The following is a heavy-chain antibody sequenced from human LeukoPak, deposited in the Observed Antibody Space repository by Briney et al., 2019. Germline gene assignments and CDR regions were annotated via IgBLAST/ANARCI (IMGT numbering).Heavy chain of an antibody. CDR2: RSYGVST. J-gene: IGHJ4*02. V-gene: IGHV4-59*01. Sequence: SETLSLTCTVSNGSMSSYYWSWVRQPPGKGLEWIGYRSYGVSTNYNPSLKSRVTMSLDTSKNQFAMNRTSVTAADTAVYYGARAKWESGFGYYYFHSWGQGTLVSVSS. CDR1: NGSMSSYY. D-gene: IGHD5-12*01. CDR3: ARAKWESGFGYYYFHS.